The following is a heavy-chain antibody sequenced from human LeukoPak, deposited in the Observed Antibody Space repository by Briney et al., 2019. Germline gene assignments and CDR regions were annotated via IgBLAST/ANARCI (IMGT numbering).Heavy chain of an antibody. CDR2: ISVSGDTI. Sequence: PAGSLRLSCAASGFPFSAYEMNWVRQAPRKGLEWVSYISVSGDTIYYADSVKGRFTISRDNAKKSLYLQMKSLRAEDTAVYYCARGTLYYGSESYDYWGQGTLVAVSS. CDR1: GFPFSAYE. V-gene: IGHV3-48*03. CDR3: ARGTLYYGSESYDY. J-gene: IGHJ4*02. D-gene: IGHD3-10*01.